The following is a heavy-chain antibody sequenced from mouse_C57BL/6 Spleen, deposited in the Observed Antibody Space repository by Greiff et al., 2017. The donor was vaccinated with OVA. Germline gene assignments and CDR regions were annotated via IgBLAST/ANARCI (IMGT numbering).Heavy chain of an antibody. CDR3: ARRHSSGLDY. J-gene: IGHJ2*01. CDR2: IDPSDSYT. CDR1: GYTFTSYW. V-gene: IGHV1-59*01. Sequence: QVQLQQPGAELVRPGTSVKLSCKASGYTFTSYWMHWVKQRPGQGLEWIGVIDPSDSYTNYNQKFKGKATLTVDTASSTAYMQLSSLTSEDSAVYYCARRHSSGLDYWGQGTTLTVSS. D-gene: IGHD3-2*02.